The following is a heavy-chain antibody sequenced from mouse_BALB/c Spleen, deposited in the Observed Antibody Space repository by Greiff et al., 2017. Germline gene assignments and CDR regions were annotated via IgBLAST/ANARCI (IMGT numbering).Heavy chain of an antibody. CDR1: GYTFTSYT. CDR3: ARWDSAWFAY. CDR2: INPSSGYT. D-gene: IGHD4-1*01. V-gene: IGHV1-4*02. J-gene: IGHJ3*01. Sequence: QVQLKQSAAELARPGASVKMSCKASGYTFTSYTMHWVKQRPGQGLEWIGYINPSSGYTEYNQKFKDKTTLTADKSSSTAYMQLSSLTSEDSAVYYCARWDSAWFAYWGQGTLVTVSA.